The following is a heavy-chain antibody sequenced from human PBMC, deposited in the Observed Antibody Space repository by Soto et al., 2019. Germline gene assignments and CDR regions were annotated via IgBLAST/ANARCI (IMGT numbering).Heavy chain of an antibody. CDR3: ARAVAVPADFDY. V-gene: IGHV1-3*01. D-gene: IGHD6-19*01. J-gene: IGHJ4*02. Sequence: ASVKVSCKASGYTFTTYAMHWVRQAPGQRLEWMGWIIGGNGYTKYSQNFQGRVTITRDTSASTAYMELSSLRSEDTAVYYCARAVAVPADFDYWGQGTLVTVSS. CDR2: IIGGNGYT. CDR1: GYTFTTYA.